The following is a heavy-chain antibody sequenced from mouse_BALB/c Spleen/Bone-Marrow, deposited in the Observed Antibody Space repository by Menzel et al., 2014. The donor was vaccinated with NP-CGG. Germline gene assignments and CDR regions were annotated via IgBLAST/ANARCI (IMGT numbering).Heavy chain of an antibody. Sequence: VQLQQSGPGLVAPSQSLSITCTVSGFSLTGYGVNWVRQPPGKGLEWLGMIWGDGSTDYNSALKSRLSISKDNSKSQVFLKMNSLQTDGTARYYCARTLGHYAMDYWGQGTSVTVSS. D-gene: IGHD4-1*01. CDR3: ARTLGHYAMDY. J-gene: IGHJ4*01. CDR2: IWGDGST. CDR1: GFSLTGYG. V-gene: IGHV2-6-7*01.